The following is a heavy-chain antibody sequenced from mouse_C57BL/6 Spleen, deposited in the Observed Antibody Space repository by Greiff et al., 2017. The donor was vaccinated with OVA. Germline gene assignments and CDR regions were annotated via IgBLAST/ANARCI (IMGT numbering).Heavy chain of an antibody. CDR3: ARSRYYYGSSYAMDY. CDR1: GYAFSSSW. D-gene: IGHD1-1*01. Sequence: VKLQESGPELVKPGASVKISCKASGYAFSSSWMNWVKQRPGKGLEWIGRIYPGDGDTNYNGKFKGKATLTADKSSSTAYMQLSSLTSEDAAVYFCARSRYYYGSSYAMDYWGQGTSVTVSS. CDR2: IYPGDGDT. J-gene: IGHJ4*01. V-gene: IGHV1-82*01.